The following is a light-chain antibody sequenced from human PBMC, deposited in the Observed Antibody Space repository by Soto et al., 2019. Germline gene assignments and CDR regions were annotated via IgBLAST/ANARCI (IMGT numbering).Light chain of an antibody. CDR1: SSDVGRYNS. Sequence: QSALTQPASVSGSPGQSITISCTGTSSDVGRYNSVSWYQQLPGKAPKLMIYAVNNRPSGVSNRFSGSKSGNTASLTISGLQREDEADYYCSSYTTRNTVLFGGGTKLTVL. CDR3: SSYTTRNTVL. V-gene: IGLV2-14*03. CDR2: AVN. J-gene: IGLJ2*01.